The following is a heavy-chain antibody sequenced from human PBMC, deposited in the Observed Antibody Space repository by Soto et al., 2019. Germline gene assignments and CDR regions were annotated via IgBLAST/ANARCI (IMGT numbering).Heavy chain of an antibody. V-gene: IGHV1-8*01. CDR1: RYTFTSYD. CDR3: LRGGALGWLSVHYYYGMDV. CDR2: MNPNSGNT. Sequence: GASVKVSCKASRYTFTSYDINWVRQATGQGLEWMGWMNPNSGNTGYAQKFQGRVTMTSNTSISTAYMELSSMRSEDTAVYYCLRGGALGWLSVHYYYGMDVWGQGTTVTVSS. J-gene: IGHJ6*02. D-gene: IGHD3-3*01.